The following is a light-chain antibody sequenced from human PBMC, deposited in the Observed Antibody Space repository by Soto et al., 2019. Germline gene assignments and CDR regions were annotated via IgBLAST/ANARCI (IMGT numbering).Light chain of an antibody. V-gene: IGKV3-20*01. CDR2: GAS. J-gene: IGKJ2*01. CDR1: QSVSNNY. Sequence: EVVLTQSPGTLSLSPGERATLSCRASQSVSNNYLSWYQQKPGQAPRLLIYGASSRATGIPDRFSGSGSGTDFTLIISRLEPEDFAVYSCQQYGGSPLYTFGQGTKLEIK. CDR3: QQYGGSPLYT.